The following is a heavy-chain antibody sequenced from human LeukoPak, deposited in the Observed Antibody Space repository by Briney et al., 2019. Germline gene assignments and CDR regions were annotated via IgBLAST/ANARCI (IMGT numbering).Heavy chain of an antibody. V-gene: IGHV4-34*01. J-gene: IGHJ5*02. CDR1: GGSFSGYY. Sequence: PSETLSLTCAVYGGSFSGYYWSWIRQPPGKGLEWIGEINHSGSTNYNPSLKSRVTISVDTSKNQFSLKLSSVTAADTAVYYCAIFEDWFDPWGRGTLVTVSS. CDR3: AIFEDWFDP. CDR2: INHSGST.